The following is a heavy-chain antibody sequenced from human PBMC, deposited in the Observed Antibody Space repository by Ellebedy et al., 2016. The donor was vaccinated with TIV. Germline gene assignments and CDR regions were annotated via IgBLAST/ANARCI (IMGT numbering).Heavy chain of an antibody. J-gene: IGHJ6*02. CDR2: IFYSWST. CDR3: ASAANYYDSFGAHRKYYGMDV. V-gene: IGHV4-30-4*01. D-gene: IGHD3-22*01. Sequence: MPSETLSLTCTVPGGSIRSGDYYWSWFRQPPGKSLEWIGYIFYSWSTYYNLSLKSRPTLLVDTSTNQFSLNLSSVPAADTAVYYCASAANYYDSFGAHRKYYGMDVWGQGTTVTVSS. CDR1: GGSIRSGDYY.